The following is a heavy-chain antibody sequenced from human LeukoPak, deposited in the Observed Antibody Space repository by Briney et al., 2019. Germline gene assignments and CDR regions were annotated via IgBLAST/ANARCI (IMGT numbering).Heavy chain of an antibody. J-gene: IGHJ4*02. Sequence: GGSLRLSCAASGFTFSSYWMSWVRQAPGKGLEWVANIKQDGSEKYYVDSVKGRFTISRDNAKNSLYLQMNSLRAEDTAVYYCARVSGLGRKPYYFDYWGQGTLVTVSS. CDR3: ARVSGLGRKPYYFDY. D-gene: IGHD3-10*01. CDR1: GFTFSSYW. V-gene: IGHV3-7*04. CDR2: IKQDGSEK.